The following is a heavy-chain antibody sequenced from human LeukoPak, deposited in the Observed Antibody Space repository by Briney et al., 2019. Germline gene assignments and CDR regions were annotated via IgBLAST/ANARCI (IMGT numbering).Heavy chain of an antibody. CDR2: INGRGGST. CDR1: GFTFSNYA. J-gene: IGHJ4*02. D-gene: IGHD1-26*01. V-gene: IGHV3-23*01. CDR3: ANPPTATSFHY. Sequence: PPGGSLRLSCAASGFTFSNYAMSWVRQAPGKGLEWVSSINGRGGSTYYADSVKGRFTISRDNSKNTLYLQMNSLRAEDTAIYYCANPPTATSFHYWGQGTLVTVSS.